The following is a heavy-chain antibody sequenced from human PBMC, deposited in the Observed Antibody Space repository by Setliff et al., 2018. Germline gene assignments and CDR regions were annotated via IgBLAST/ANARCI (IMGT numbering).Heavy chain of an antibody. V-gene: IGHV4-34*01. CDR2: ISHSGST. J-gene: IGHJ4*02. CDR3: RFWSGYLKNDF. D-gene: IGHD3-3*01. Sequence: PSETLSLTCAVYGGSFSTYFWSWIRQPPGKGLEWIGEISHSGSTNYNPSLKSRVTMSVDTSKNQFSLKLTSVTAADTAVYYCRFWSGYLKNDFWGQGTLVTVSS. CDR1: GGSFSTYF.